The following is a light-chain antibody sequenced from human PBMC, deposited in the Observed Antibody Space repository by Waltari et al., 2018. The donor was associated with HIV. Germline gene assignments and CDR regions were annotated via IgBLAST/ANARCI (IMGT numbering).Light chain of an antibody. CDR1: SGSITSKY. CDR3: QSYDASDLWV. CDR2: DSN. V-gene: IGLV6-57*03. J-gene: IGLJ3*02. Sequence: FMLTQPHSVSESPGKTVTISCNRSSGSITSKYVHWYQPRPGSAPTTLIYDSNERPSGVPDLFSGSIDISSNAASLTISGLKTEDEADYYFQSYDASDLWVFGGGTNLTVL.